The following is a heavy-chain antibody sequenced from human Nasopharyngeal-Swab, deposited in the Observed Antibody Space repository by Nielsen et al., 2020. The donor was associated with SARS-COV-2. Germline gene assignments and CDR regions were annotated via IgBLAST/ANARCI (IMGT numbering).Heavy chain of an antibody. CDR3: ARDLSLRYFDWSPGGLWFDP. Sequence: RQAPGKGLEWIGYIYYSGSTYYNPSLKSRVTISVGTSKNQFSLKLSSVTAADTAVYYCARDLSLRYFDWSPGGLWFDPWGQGTLVTVSS. J-gene: IGHJ5*02. V-gene: IGHV4-30-4*01. CDR2: IYYSGST. D-gene: IGHD3-9*01.